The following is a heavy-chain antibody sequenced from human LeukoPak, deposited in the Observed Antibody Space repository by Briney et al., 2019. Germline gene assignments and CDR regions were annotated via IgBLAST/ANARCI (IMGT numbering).Heavy chain of an antibody. D-gene: IGHD6-25*01. V-gene: IGHV3-23*01. CDR2: ISGRGDST. CDR3: AKGRSADITAAINY. CDR1: GFTFINSA. J-gene: IGHJ4*02. Sequence: PGGSLRLSCAASGFTFINSAMNWVRQAPGKGLERVSGISGRGDSTYYADSVKGRFTISRDSSNNALFLQINSLRAADTAAYYCAKGRSADITAAINYWGEGTLVTVSS.